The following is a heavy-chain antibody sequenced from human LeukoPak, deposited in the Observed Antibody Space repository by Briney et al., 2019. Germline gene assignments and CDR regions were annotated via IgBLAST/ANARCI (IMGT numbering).Heavy chain of an antibody. J-gene: IGHJ6*02. CDR3: ARGILWFGEFLYYYYYYGMDA. V-gene: IGHV1-8*01. CDR1: GYTFTSYD. D-gene: IGHD3-10*01. CDR2: MNPNSGNT. Sequence: EASVKVSCKASGYTFTSYDINWVRQATGQGLEWMGWMNPNSGNTGYAQKFQGRVTMTRNTSISTAYMELSSLRSEDTAVYYCARGILWFGEFLYYYYYYGMDAWGQGTTVTVSS.